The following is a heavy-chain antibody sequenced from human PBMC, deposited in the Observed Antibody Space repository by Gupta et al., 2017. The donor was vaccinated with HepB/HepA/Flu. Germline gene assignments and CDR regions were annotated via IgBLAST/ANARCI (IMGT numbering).Heavy chain of an antibody. CDR2: VDPEDGET. D-gene: IGHD3-3*01. J-gene: IGHJ4*02. V-gene: IGHV1-69-2*01. Sequence: EVQLVQSGAEVTKPGAPVKISCKVSGYTFTDYYIPWVQQAPGKGLEWMGLVDPEDGETIYAEKFQGRVTITADTSTDTAYMELSSLRSEDTAVYYCATEPTYYDLWSGSPRDWGQGTLVTVSS. CDR1: GYTFTDYY. CDR3: ATEPTYYDLWSGSPRD.